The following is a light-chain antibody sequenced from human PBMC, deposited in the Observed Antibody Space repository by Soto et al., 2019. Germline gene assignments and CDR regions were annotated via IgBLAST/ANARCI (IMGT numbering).Light chain of an antibody. CDR1: QSVSSSY. J-gene: IGKJ1*01. V-gene: IGKV3-20*01. Sequence: EIMLTQSPGTLSLSPGERATLSCRASQSVSSSYLAWYQQKPGQAPRLLTYGASSRATGIPDRFSGSGSGTDFTLTISRLEPEDFAVYYCQQYGSSPSWAFGQGTKVDI. CDR3: QQYGSSPSWA. CDR2: GAS.